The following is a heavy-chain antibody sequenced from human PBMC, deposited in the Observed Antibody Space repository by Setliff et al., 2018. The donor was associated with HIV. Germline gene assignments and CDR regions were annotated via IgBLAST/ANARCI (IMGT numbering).Heavy chain of an antibody. CDR3: ALTGHRLLRGYMDV. Sequence: PSETLSLTCGVDAWSLSGYFWVWVRQSPGRGLEWIGEINYAGVANYSPSLKSRVTISVDTSKNHFSLNLKSVTAADTAVYYCALTGHRLLRGYMDVWGKGTTVTVSS. CDR1: AWSLSGYF. V-gene: IGHV4-34*01. J-gene: IGHJ6*03. CDR2: INYAGVA. D-gene: IGHD2-15*01.